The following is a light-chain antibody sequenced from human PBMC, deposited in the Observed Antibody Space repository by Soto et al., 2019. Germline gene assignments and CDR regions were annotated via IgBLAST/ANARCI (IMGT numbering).Light chain of an antibody. CDR2: GAS. V-gene: IGKV3-20*01. J-gene: IGKJ2*01. CDR3: QQYGSSPYT. CDR1: QSVSSSY. Sequence: EIVLTQSPGTLSLSPGERATLSCRASQSVSSSYLAWYQQKPGQAPRPLMYGASSRATGTPDWFSGSGSGTDFTLTISRLEPEDFAVYYCQQYGSSPYTFGQGTKLEIK.